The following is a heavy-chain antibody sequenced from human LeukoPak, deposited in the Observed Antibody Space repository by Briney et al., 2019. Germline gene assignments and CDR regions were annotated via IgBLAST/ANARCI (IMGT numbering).Heavy chain of an antibody. CDR1: GFSFSSYS. CDR2: ISDSSNYI. CDR3: AKDRLLVISSSWYDC. D-gene: IGHD3-22*01. J-gene: IGHJ5*01. Sequence: GGSLRLSCAASGFSFSSYSMNWVRQAPGKGLEWVSSISDSSNYIYYADSVKGRFTISRDNAKNSLYLQMDSLRAEDTAVYYCAKDRLLVISSSWYDCWGQGTLVTVSS. V-gene: IGHV3-21*01.